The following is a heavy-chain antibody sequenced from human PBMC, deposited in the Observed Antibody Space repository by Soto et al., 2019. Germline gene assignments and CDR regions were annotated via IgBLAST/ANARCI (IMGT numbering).Heavy chain of an antibody. CDR1: GCTFSSYA. J-gene: IGHJ5*02. D-gene: IGHD5-18*01. V-gene: IGHV1-69*06. CDR2: IIPIFGTA. CDR3: ARDDVDTVREGWFDP. Sequence: SVKVSCKASGCTFSSYAISWVRQAPGQGLEWMGGIIPIFGTANYAQKFQGRVTITADKSTSTAYMELSSLRSEDTAVSYCARDDVDTVREGWFDPWGQGTVVTVSS.